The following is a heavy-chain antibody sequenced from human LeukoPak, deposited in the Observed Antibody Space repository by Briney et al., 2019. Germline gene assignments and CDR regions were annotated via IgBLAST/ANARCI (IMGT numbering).Heavy chain of an antibody. V-gene: IGHV4-59*01. D-gene: IGHD2-2*01. CDR1: GGSISSYY. J-gene: IGHJ6*03. CDR2: IYYSGST. CDR3: AREIGSVVVPAAMGYYYYYMDV. Sequence: SETLSLTCTVSGGSISSYYWSWIRQPPGTGLEWIGYIYYSGSTNYNPSLKSRVTISVDTSKNQFSLKLSSVTAADTAVYYRAREIGSVVVPAAMGYYYYYMDVWGKGTTVTVSS.